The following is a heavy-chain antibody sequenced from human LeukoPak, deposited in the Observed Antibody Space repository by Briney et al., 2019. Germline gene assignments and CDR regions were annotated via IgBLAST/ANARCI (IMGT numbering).Heavy chain of an antibody. CDR2: ISGSGGSP. Sequence: PGGSLRLSCAASGFTFSNHAMNWVRQAPGKGLEWVSTISGSGGSPYYADSVKGRFTISRDNSKNTVYLQMNSLRAEDTAVYYYAKRSPFYFDYWGQGTLVTVSS. CDR1: GFTFSNHA. D-gene: IGHD1-26*01. V-gene: IGHV3-23*01. J-gene: IGHJ4*02. CDR3: AKRSPFYFDY.